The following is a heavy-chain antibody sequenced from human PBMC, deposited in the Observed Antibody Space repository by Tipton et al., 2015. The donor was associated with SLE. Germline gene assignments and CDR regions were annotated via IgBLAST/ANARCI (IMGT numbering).Heavy chain of an antibody. Sequence: TLSLTCTVSGGSISSSSYYWGWIRQPPGKGLEWIGSIYYSGSTYYNPSLKSRVTISVDTSKNQFSLKLSSVTAADTAVYYCARMYSSSWYYFDYWGQGTLVTVSS. D-gene: IGHD6-13*01. V-gene: IGHV4-39*07. CDR2: IYYSGST. J-gene: IGHJ4*02. CDR1: GGSISSSSYY. CDR3: ARMYSSSWYYFDY.